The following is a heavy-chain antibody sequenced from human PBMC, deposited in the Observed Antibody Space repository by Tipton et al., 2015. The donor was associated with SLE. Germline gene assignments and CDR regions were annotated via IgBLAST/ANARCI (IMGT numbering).Heavy chain of an antibody. CDR1: GYTLIELS. D-gene: IGHD6-13*01. CDR3: AGDGHIAAAGWYFDL. J-gene: IGHJ2*01. V-gene: IGHV1-24*01. Sequence: QVQLVQSGAEVKKPGASVKVSCKVSGYTLIELSMHWVRQAPGKGLEWMGGFDPEDGETIYAQKFQGRVTMTEATSTDTAYMELSSLRSEDTAVYYRAGDGHIAAAGWYFDLGGRGTLVTVSS. CDR2: FDPEDGET.